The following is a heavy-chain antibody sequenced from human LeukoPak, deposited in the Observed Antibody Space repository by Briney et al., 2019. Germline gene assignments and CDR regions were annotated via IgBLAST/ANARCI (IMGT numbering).Heavy chain of an antibody. Sequence: SETLSLTCTVSGGSISSYYWSWIRQPPGKGLEWIGCIYYSGSTNYNPSLKSRVTISVDTSKNQFSLKLSSVTAADTAVYYCARKTAFDIWGQGTMVTVSS. CDR2: IYYSGST. V-gene: IGHV4-59*01. CDR1: GGSISSYY. CDR3: ARKTAFDI. J-gene: IGHJ3*02.